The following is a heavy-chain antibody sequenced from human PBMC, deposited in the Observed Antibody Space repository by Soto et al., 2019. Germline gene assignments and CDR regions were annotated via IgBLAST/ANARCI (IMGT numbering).Heavy chain of an antibody. D-gene: IGHD5-18*01. Sequence: GGSLRLSCAASGFTFSSYWMSWVRQAPGKGLEWVANIKQDGSEKYYVDSVKGRFTISRDNAKNSLYLQMNSLRAEDTAVYYCARDGTYTAMGQDPYYYYYGMDVWGQGTTVTVSS. J-gene: IGHJ6*02. V-gene: IGHV3-7*05. CDR3: ARDGTYTAMGQDPYYYYYGMDV. CDR1: GFTFSSYW. CDR2: IKQDGSEK.